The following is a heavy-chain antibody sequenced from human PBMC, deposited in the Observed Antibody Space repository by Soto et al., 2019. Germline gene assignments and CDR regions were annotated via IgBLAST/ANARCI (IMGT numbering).Heavy chain of an antibody. D-gene: IGHD2-2*01. V-gene: IGHV4-4*02. CDR3: ARVPDR. CDR2: IHHRGGT. Sequence: PSETLSLTCAVSGGSVSSSNWWSWVRQPPGKGLEWIGEIHHRGGTNYNPSLKSRVILSLDKSKNQFSLKVTSVTAADTAVYYCARVPDRWGQGTLVTVSS. CDR1: GGSVSSSNW. J-gene: IGHJ5*02.